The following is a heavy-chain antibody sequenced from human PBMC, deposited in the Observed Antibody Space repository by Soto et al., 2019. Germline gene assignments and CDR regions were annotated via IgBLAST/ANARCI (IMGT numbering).Heavy chain of an antibody. D-gene: IGHD1-20*01. Sequence: VQLVESGGGLVKPGGSLRLSCAASGFIFSDYYMAWIRQDPGKELEWVSDISSGGGAKNVADSVRGRFTISRDNTNNSLYLQMNSLRVEDTALYYCARRLTGRTTGDWFDPWGQGTLVTVSS. J-gene: IGHJ5*02. CDR2: ISSGGGAK. V-gene: IGHV3-11*01. CDR1: GFIFSDYY. CDR3: ARRLTGRTTGDWFDP.